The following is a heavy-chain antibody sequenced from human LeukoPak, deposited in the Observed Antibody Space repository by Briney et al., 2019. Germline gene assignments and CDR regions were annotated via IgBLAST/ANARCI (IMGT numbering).Heavy chain of an antibody. D-gene: IGHD1-26*01. Sequence: GSLRLSCAASGFTFSSYAMSWVRQTPGKGLEWIGEINHGGGTNYNPSLKSRVTISVDTSKKQFSLNLTSVTAADTAMYYCARVGGSYYGGRIFDYWGQGTLVTVSS. J-gene: IGHJ4*02. CDR1: GFTFSSYA. V-gene: IGHV4-34*01. CDR3: ARVGGSYYGGRIFDY. CDR2: INHGGGT.